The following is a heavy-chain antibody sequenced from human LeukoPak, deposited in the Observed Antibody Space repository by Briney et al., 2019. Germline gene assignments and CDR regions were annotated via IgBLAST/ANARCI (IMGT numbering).Heavy chain of an antibody. D-gene: IGHD2-2*01. CDR3: AKDRPQEYCSSTSCYADYYYGMDV. V-gene: IGHV3-23*01. CDR2: ISGSGGST. J-gene: IGHJ6*02. Sequence: GGSLRLSCAASGFTFSSYAMSWFRQAPGKGLEWVSAISGSGGSTYYADSVKGRFTISRDNSKNTLYLQMNSLRAEDTAVYYCAKDRPQEYCSSTSCYADYYYGMDVWGQGTTVTVSS. CDR1: GFTFSSYA.